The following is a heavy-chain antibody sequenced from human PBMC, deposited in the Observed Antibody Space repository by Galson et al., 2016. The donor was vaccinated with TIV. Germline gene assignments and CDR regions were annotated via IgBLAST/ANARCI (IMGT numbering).Heavy chain of an antibody. CDR1: GFDIRGYA. J-gene: IGHJ5*02. Sequence: SLRLSCAASGFDIRGYALHWVRQAPGKGLEWVAVIWYEGNNRDYADSVKGRFTISRDNSKNTLYLHMNSLRVEDTAVYYCARMFGLDSGYDAWGQGTLVTVSS. CDR3: ARMFGLDSGYDA. D-gene: IGHD5-12*01. V-gene: IGHV3-33*08. CDR2: IWYEGNNR.